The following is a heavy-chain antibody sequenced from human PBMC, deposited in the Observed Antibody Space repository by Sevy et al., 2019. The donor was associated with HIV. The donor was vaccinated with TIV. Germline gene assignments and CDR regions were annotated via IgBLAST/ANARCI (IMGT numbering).Heavy chain of an antibody. Sequence: ASVKVSCRDSGYTFRIYGISWVRQAPGQGLEWMGWISPYTGDIDFPQKVQGRISMTSDTSTSTAYMELRSLRSDDTAVYYCARDKPQGVVVLPGAMWGGADYWGQGTLVTVSS. J-gene: IGHJ4*02. D-gene: IGHD2-2*01. CDR1: GYTFRIYG. CDR2: ISPYTGDI. CDR3: ARDKPQGVVVLPGAMWGGADY. V-gene: IGHV1-18*01.